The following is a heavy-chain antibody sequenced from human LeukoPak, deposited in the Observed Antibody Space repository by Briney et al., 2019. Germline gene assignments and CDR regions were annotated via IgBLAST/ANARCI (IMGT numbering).Heavy chain of an antibody. V-gene: IGHV3-30-3*01. Sequence: PGGSLRLSCAASGFTFSSYAMHWVRQAPGKGLEWVAVIPYDGSNKYYADSVKGRFTISRDNSKNTLYLQMNSLRAEDTAVYYCARGYDFWNWFDPWGQGTLVTVSS. J-gene: IGHJ5*02. CDR3: ARGYDFWNWFDP. D-gene: IGHD3-3*01. CDR2: IPYDGSNK. CDR1: GFTFSSYA.